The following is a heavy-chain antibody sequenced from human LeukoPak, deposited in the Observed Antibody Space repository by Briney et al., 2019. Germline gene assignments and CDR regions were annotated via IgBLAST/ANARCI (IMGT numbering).Heavy chain of an antibody. J-gene: IGHJ4*02. V-gene: IGHV1-18*01. CDR1: GYTFANYG. Sequence: GASVKVSCKASGYTFANYGISWVRQAPGQGLEWVRWISPYNGYTHYAQNLQGRVTVTTDTSTSTAYMELRSLRSDDTAVYYCARVSSDCRTSPSCDDYWGQGTLVIVSS. D-gene: IGHD2-2*01. CDR3: ARVSSDCRTSPSCDDY. CDR2: ISPYNGYT.